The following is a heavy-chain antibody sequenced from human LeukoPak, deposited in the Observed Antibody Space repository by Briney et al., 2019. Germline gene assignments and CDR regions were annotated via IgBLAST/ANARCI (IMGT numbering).Heavy chain of an antibody. CDR2: INQDGDGI. J-gene: IGHJ4*02. CDR1: GFTFSRYW. CDR3: AAWTDRGYSY. V-gene: IGHV3-7*01. D-gene: IGHD5-12*01. Sequence: SGGSLRLSCTASGFTFSRYWMNWIRQAPGKGLEWVANINQDGDGIKYVDSVKGRVTMSRDNAHSSLHLQINSLRVEDTAFYYCAAWTDRGYSYWGQGVLVTVSS.